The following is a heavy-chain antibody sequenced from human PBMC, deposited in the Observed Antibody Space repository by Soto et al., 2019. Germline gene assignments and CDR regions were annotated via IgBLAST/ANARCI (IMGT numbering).Heavy chain of an antibody. CDR3: ARESWYSDSSGNYYSNYFDS. CDR1: GFSFSDYP. D-gene: IGHD3-22*01. J-gene: IGHJ4*02. Sequence: QVQLVESGGGVVQPGRSLSLSCAASGFSFSDYPMHWVRQAPGKGLEWVASISSTGMKEYYGDSVKGRLTISRDTSKNTLYLQMSSVRAEDTAVYYCARESWYSDSSGNYYSNYFDSWGQGTLVTVSS. CDR2: ISSTGMKE. V-gene: IGHV3-30*04.